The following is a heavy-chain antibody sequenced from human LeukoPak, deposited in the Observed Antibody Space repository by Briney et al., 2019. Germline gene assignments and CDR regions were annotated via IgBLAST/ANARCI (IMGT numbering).Heavy chain of an antibody. J-gene: IGHJ5*02. CDR2: VFYSGST. CDR1: SGSISSYNYY. Sequence: SETLSLTCTVSSGSISSYNYYCAWIRQPPGKGLEWIGSVFYSGSTYYNPSLKSRVTISVDTSNNQFSLRLTSVTAADTAAYYCATPIGATDWFDPWGQGTLVTVSS. CDR3: ATPIGATDWFDP. D-gene: IGHD5-12*01. V-gene: IGHV4-39*01.